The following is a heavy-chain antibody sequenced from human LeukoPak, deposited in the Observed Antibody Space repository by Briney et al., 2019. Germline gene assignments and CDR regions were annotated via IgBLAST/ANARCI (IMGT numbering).Heavy chain of an antibody. J-gene: IGHJ5*02. D-gene: IGHD3-3*01. Sequence: NPSQTLSLTCTVSGGSISSGGYYWSWIRQHPGKGLEWIGYIYYSGSTYYNPSLKSRVTISVDTSKNQFSLKLSSVTAADTAVYYCARDQQRIFGVERPYNWFDPWGQGTLVTVSS. V-gene: IGHV4-31*03. CDR2: IYYSGST. CDR1: GGSISSGGYY. CDR3: ARDQQRIFGVERPYNWFDP.